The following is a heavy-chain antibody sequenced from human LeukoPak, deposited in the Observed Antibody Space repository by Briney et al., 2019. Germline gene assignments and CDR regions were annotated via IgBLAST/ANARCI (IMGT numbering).Heavy chain of an antibody. Sequence: GGSLRLSRTASGFRFSDYYMSWIRQAPGKGLECVSYISDRGDTIYYADSVKGRSTISRDNANNSVSLQMNRRIPADTAVYYCARLKAGNWGPGTLVAVSS. D-gene: IGHD4/OR15-4a*01. J-gene: IGHJ4*02. CDR3: ARLKAGN. CDR1: GFRFSDYY. CDR2: ISDRGDTI. V-gene: IGHV3-11*01.